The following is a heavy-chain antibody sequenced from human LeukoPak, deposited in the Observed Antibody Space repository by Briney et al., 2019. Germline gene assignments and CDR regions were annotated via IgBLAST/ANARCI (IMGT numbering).Heavy chain of an antibody. Sequence: PGGSLRLSCAASGFTFSSYAMSWVRQAPGKGLEWVSVISGSGGSTYYADSVKGRFTISRDNSKNTLYLQMNSLRAEDTAVYYCAKDWYSSTSARGLDYWGQGTLVTVSS. D-gene: IGHD6-19*01. V-gene: IGHV3-23*01. CDR1: GFTFSSYA. CDR3: AKDWYSSTSARGLDY. CDR2: ISGSGGST. J-gene: IGHJ4*02.